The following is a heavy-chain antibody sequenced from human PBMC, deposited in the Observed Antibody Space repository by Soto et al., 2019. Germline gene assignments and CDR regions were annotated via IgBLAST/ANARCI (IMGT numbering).Heavy chain of an antibody. D-gene: IGHD3-22*01. CDR1: GYSISNGCH. V-gene: IGHV4-38-2*01. Sequence: PSETLSLTCAVSGYSISNGCHRCCIRQPPGEGVEWLGSVHHSGSTYYNPSLKSRLTISIDKSKNKLYLKLNTVTAEDTAVYYCAQKERVVVEGRWFDAWGQGTLVTVSS. CDR3: AQKERVVVEGRWFDA. J-gene: IGHJ5*02. CDR2: VHHSGST.